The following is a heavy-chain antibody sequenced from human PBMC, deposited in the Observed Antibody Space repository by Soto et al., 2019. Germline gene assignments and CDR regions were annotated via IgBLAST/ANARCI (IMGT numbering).Heavy chain of an antibody. Sequence: ASVKVSCKVSGYTLTELSMHWVRQAPGKGLEWMGGFDPEDGETIYAQKFQGRVTMTEDTSTDTAYMELSSLRSEDTAVYYCATSTGITMVRGVIRHYYYGMDVSGQATTVTVSS. CDR2: FDPEDGET. CDR1: GYTLTELS. D-gene: IGHD3-10*01. J-gene: IGHJ6*02. V-gene: IGHV1-24*01. CDR3: ATSTGITMVRGVIRHYYYGMDV.